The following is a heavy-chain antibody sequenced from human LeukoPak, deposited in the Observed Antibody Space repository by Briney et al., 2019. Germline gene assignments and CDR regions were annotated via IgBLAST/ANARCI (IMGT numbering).Heavy chain of an antibody. CDR1: GGSISSHY. Sequence: SETLSLTCTVSGGSISSHYWSWIRQAPGKGLEWIGNIYYSGSTTYNPSLQSRVTVSVDMSKNQFSLKLSSVTAADTAVYYCASGSYDILTGFDFDNWGQGTLVTVSS. CDR3: ASGSYDILTGFDFDN. D-gene: IGHD3-9*01. J-gene: IGHJ4*02. V-gene: IGHV4-59*11. CDR2: IYYSGST.